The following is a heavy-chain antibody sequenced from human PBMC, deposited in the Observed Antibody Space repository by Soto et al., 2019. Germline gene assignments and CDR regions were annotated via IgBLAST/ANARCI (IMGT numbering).Heavy chain of an antibody. V-gene: IGHV1-46*01. J-gene: IGHJ6*02. CDR2: INPSGGST. D-gene: IGHD3-3*01. CDR3: AREEVTIFGVVIIVPYYYYGMDV. Sequence: ASVKVSCKASGYTFTSYYMHWVRQAPGQGLEWMGIINPSGGSTSYAQKFQGRVTMTRDTSTSTVYMELNSLRSEDTAVYYCAREEVTIFGVVIIVPYYYYGMDVWGQGTTVTVSS. CDR1: GYTFTSYY.